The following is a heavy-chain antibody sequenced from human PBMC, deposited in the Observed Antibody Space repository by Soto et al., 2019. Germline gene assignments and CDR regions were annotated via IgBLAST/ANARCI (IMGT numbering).Heavy chain of an antibody. V-gene: IGHV1-18*01. CDR1: GYTFRNYG. CDR2: VSAYNRNT. J-gene: IGHJ4*02. CDR3: ARERPWASLPY. Sequence: QVQLVQSGAEVKKPGASVKVSCEAYGYTFRNYGITWVRQAPGQGLEWMGWVSAYNRNTNYAQKLQERVTMTTDTSTSTAYMDLRSLRADNTAIYFCARERPWASLPYWGQGTLVTVSS.